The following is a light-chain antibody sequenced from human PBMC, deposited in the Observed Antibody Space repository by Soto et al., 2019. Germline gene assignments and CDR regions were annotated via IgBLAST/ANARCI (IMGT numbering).Light chain of an antibody. V-gene: IGLV2-8*01. CDR1: SSDVGGYNL. J-gene: IGLJ1*01. Sequence: QSVLTQPPSASGSPGQSVTISCSGTSSDVGGYNLVSWYQQHPGKAPKLMIYEVSYRPSGVPDRFSGSKSANTASLTVSGLQAEDEADYYCSSYAGSNVYVFGTGTKLTVL. CDR3: SSYAGSNVYV. CDR2: EVS.